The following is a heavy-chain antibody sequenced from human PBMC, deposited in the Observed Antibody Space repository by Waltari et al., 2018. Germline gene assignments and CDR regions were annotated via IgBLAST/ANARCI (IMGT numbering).Heavy chain of an antibody. CDR3: AGQITMVRGVISVYYYYGMDV. D-gene: IGHD3-10*01. CDR1: GGSFSGYY. J-gene: IGHJ6*02. V-gene: IGHV4-34*01. Sequence: QVQLQQWGAGLLKPSETLSLTCAVYGGSFSGYYWSWIRQPPGKGLEWIGEINHSGSTNNNPSLKSRVTISVDTSKNQFSRKLSSVTAADTAVYYCAGQITMVRGVISVYYYYGMDVWGQGTTVTVSS. CDR2: INHSGST.